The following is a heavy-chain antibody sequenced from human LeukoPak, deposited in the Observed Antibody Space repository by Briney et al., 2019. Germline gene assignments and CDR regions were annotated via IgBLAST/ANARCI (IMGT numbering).Heavy chain of an antibody. CDR2: IYYSGST. J-gene: IGHJ6*02. D-gene: IGHD1-26*01. CDR3: ARADPMGATLSYGMDV. CDR1: GGSISSYY. V-gene: IGHV4-59*01. Sequence: SETLSLTCTVSGGSISSYYWSWIRQPPGKGLEWIGYIYYSGSTNYNPSLKSRVTISVDTSKNQFSLKLSSVTAADTAVYYCARADPMGATLSYGMDVWGQGTTVTVSS.